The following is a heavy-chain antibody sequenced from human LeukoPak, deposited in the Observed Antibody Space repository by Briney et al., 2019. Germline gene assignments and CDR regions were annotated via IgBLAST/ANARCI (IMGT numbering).Heavy chain of an antibody. V-gene: IGHV3-48*04. CDR1: GFTFSGYS. Sequence: GGSLRLSCAASGFTFSGYSLNWVRQAPGKGLEWVSYISGSSGTIYYADSVRGRFTISSDNAKNSLYLQMNSLRAEDTAVYYCARDRILDYWGQGTLVTVSS. CDR2: ISGSSGTI. CDR3: ARDRILDY. J-gene: IGHJ4*02.